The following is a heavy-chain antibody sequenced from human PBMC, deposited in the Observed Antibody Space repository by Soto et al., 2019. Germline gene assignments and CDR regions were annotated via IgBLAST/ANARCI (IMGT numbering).Heavy chain of an antibody. D-gene: IGHD6-13*01. J-gene: IGHJ6*02. Sequence: ASVKVSCKVSGYTLTELSMHWVRQAPGKGLEWMGGFDPEDGETIYAQKFQGRVTMTEDTSTDTAYMELSSLRSEDTAVYYCATDLRQQQLVLQDYYYGMDVWGQGTTVTVSS. CDR2: FDPEDGET. CDR3: ATDLRQQQLVLQDYYYGMDV. CDR1: GYTLTELS. V-gene: IGHV1-24*01.